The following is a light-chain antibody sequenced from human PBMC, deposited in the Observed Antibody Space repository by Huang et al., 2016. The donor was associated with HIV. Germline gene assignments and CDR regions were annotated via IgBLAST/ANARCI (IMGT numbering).Light chain of an antibody. J-gene: IGKJ1*01. CDR2: KGS. CDR3: MQGTHWPRT. Sequence: DVVMTQSPLSLPVTLGQPASISCRSSQSLVHSDGNPDLNWFHQRPGQSPRRLMYKGSNRDSGDPDRLSVSGSGTDFTLKISRVEAEDVGVYYCMQGTHWPRTFGQGTKVEIK. V-gene: IGKV2-30*02. CDR1: QSLVHSDGNPD.